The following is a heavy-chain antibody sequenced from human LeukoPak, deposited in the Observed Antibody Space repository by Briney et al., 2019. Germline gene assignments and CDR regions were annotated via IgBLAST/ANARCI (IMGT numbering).Heavy chain of an antibody. CDR1: GGSISSNNW. CDR2: IYHGGST. CDR3: ARVPHSSGPIYWYFDL. V-gene: IGHV4-4*02. Sequence: SETLSLTCVVSGGSISSNNWWSWVRLPPGKGLEWIGEIYHGGSTKYNASLKSRVTISVDKSKNQFSLKLTSVTAADTALYYCARVPHSSGPIYWYFDLWAVAPWSLSPQ. D-gene: IGHD3-22*01. J-gene: IGHJ2*01.